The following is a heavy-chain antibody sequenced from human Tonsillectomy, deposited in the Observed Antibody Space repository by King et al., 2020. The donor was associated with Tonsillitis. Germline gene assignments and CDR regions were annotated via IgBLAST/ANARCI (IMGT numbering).Heavy chain of an antibody. CDR3: AREGAAIRNYYYYMDV. D-gene: IGHD2-21*02. J-gene: IGHJ6*03. V-gene: IGHV3-53*04. Sequence: VQLVESGGGLVEPGGSLRLSCEASGFNVSSNYMSWVRQAPGKGLEWVSVIFSGGSTHYADSVKGRFTISRHNSKNTLYLEMNSLRTEDTAVYYCAREGAAIRNYYYYMDVWGKGTTVTVSS. CDR1: GFNVSSNY. CDR2: IFSGGST.